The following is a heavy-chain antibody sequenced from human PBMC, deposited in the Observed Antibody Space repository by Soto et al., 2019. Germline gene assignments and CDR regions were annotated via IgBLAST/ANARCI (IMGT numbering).Heavy chain of an antibody. J-gene: IGHJ5*02. V-gene: IGHV4-30-4*01. CDR2: IYYIGTT. D-gene: IGHD3-10*01. CDR1: GDSMGSGDYY. Sequence: QVQLQESGPGLVKPSQNLSLTCTVSGDSMGSGDYYWTWIRQPPGKGLEWIGYIYYIGTTFYNPSLESRVNISIDTSKNHFSLRLTSVTAADTAVYYCSRGSTYYGFLTWGQGTLVTVSS. CDR3: SRGSTYYGFLT.